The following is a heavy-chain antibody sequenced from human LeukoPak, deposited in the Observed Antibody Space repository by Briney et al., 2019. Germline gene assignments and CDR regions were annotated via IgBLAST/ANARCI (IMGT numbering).Heavy chain of an antibody. J-gene: IGHJ4*02. V-gene: IGHV3-30-3*01. CDR2: ISYDGSNK. D-gene: IGHD2/OR15-2a*01. CDR1: GFTFSSYA. Sequence: GRSRRLSCAASGFTFSSYAMHWVRQAPGKGLEWVAVISYDGSNKYYADSVKGRFTISRDNSKNTLYLQMNSLRAEDTAVYYCARESAGEEFSFDYWGQGTLVTVSS. CDR3: ARESAGEEFSFDY.